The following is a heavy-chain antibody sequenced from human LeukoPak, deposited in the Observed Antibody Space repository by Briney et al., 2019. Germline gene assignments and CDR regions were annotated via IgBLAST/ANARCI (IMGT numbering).Heavy chain of an antibody. CDR3: ARADIVVVPAAIMAGFFGY. D-gene: IGHD2-2*02. Sequence: GRSLRLSCAASGFTFSSYAIHWVRQAPGKGLEWVAVISYDGSNKYYANSVKGRFTISRDNSKNTLYLQMNSLRAEDTAVYYCARADIVVVPAAIMAGFFGYWGQGTLVTVSS. V-gene: IGHV3-30*04. CDR2: ISYDGSNK. J-gene: IGHJ4*02. CDR1: GFTFSSYA.